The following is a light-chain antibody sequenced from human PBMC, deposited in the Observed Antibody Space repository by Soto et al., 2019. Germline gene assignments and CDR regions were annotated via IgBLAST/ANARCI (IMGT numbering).Light chain of an antibody. J-gene: IGKJ2*01. CDR2: KAS. V-gene: IGKV1-5*03. Sequence: EIQMTQSPSSLSASVGDRVTITCRASQSISWWLAWYQQKPGKAPKLLIYKASSLESGVPSGFSGSGSGTEFTLTINSLQPDDFATYYCQQYTSYPYTFGQGTKLEIK. CDR1: QSISWW. CDR3: QQYTSYPYT.